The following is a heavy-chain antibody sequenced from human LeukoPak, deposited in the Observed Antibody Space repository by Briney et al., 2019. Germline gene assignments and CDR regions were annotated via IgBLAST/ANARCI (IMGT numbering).Heavy chain of an antibody. CDR1: GSSISSGSYY. CDR3: ARSPYLRTYGYGPWELPVSYFDY. CDR2: IYTSGTT. D-gene: IGHD1-26*01. J-gene: IGHJ4*02. Sequence: SETLSLTCNVSGSSISSGSYYWSWIRQPAGKGLEWLGRIYTSGTTDYNPSLKSRVTISVDTSKNQFSLKLTSVTAADTAVYYCARSPYLRTYGYGPWELPVSYFDYWGQGTLVTVSS. V-gene: IGHV4-61*02.